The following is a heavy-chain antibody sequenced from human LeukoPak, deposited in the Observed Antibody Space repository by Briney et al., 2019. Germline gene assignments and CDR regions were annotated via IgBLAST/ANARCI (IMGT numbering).Heavy chain of an antibody. D-gene: IGHD2-2*01. CDR1: GGSFSGYY. V-gene: IGHV4-34*01. CDR2: INHSGST. CDR3: AGGNHGGYCSSTSCYASSNYYGMDV. Sequence: KPSETLSLTCAVYGGSFSGYYWSWIRQPPGKGLEWIGEINHSGSTNYNPSLKSRVTISVDTSKNQFSLKLSSVTAADTAVYYCAGGNHGGYCSSTSCYASSNYYGMDVWGQGTTVTVSS. J-gene: IGHJ6*02.